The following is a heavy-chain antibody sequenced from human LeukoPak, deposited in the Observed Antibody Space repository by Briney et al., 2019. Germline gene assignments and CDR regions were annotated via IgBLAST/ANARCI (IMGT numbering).Heavy chain of an antibody. CDR1: GFIFSSYW. CDR3: AKVAKYYYGPETYYFFEQ. Sequence: PGRSLRLSCAASGFIFSSYWMSCVRQAPGKGLECVANIKQDGTEKYYVDSVKGRFTISRDYAKNSLYLQMNSLRVEDTAVYYCAKVAKYYYGPETYYFFEQWGQGTPVTASS. J-gene: IGHJ4*02. D-gene: IGHD3-10*01. V-gene: IGHV3-7*01. CDR2: IKQDGTEK.